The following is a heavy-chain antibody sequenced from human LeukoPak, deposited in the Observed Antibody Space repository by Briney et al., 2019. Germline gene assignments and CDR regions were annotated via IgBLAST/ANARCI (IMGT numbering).Heavy chain of an antibody. J-gene: IGHJ4*02. V-gene: IGHV3-11*04. Sequence: PGGSLRLSCAASGFTFSDYYMSWIRQAPGKGLEWVSYISSGGSTIYYADSVKGRFTISRDNSKNTLYLQMNSLRAEDTAVYYCARCPGDYYDSSGYYSLGYFDYWGQGTLVTVSS. D-gene: IGHD3-22*01. CDR2: ISSGGSTI. CDR3: ARCPGDYYDSSGYYSLGYFDY. CDR1: GFTFSDYY.